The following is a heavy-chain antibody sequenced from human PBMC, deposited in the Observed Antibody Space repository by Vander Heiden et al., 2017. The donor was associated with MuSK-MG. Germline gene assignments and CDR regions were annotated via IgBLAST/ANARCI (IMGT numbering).Heavy chain of an antibody. Sequence: VQLVESGGGVVQPGRSLRLSCAASGFTFSSYAMHWVRQAPGKGLEWVAVISYDGSNKYYADSVKGRFTISRDNSKNTLYLQMNSLRAEDTAVYYCASRNSRRWYGSGWFDPWGQGTLGNVA. CDR1: GFTFSSYA. J-gene: IGHJ5*02. CDR3: ASRNSRRWYGSGWFDP. V-gene: IGHV3-30-3*01. CDR2: ISYDGSNK. D-gene: IGHD6-13*01.